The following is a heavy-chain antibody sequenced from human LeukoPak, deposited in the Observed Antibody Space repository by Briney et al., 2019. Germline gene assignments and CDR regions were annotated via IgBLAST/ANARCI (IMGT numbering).Heavy chain of an antibody. CDR1: GFTFGDFG. J-gene: IGHJ4*02. CDR2: IWKDGSDE. CDR3: AREEAFQLEASLDQ. V-gene: IGHV3-33*01. Sequence: PGRSLRLSCAAAGFTFGDFGMHWVRQAPGKGLEWVALIWKDGSDEFYADSVKGRFTISRDNSRNTLSLQMNSLRGEDTAVYYCAREEAFQLEASLDQWGQGNLVTVSS. D-gene: IGHD3-3*01.